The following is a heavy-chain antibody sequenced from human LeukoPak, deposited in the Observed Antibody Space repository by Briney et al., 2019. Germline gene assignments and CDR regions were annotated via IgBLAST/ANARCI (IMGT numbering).Heavy chain of an antibody. J-gene: IGHJ5*02. Sequence: SEALSLTCTVSGGSISSSSYYWGWIRQPPGKGLEWIGSIYYSGSTYYNPSLKSRVTISVDTSKNQFSLKLSSVTAADTAVYYCARDPRYCSSTSCLNWFDPWGQGTLVTVSS. CDR3: ARDPRYCSSTSCLNWFDP. D-gene: IGHD2-2*01. CDR2: IYYSGST. V-gene: IGHV4-39*07. CDR1: GGSISSSSYY.